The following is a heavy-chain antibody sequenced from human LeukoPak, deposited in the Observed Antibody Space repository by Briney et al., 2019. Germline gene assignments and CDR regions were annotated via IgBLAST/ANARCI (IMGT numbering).Heavy chain of an antibody. CDR2: IYSGGST. V-gene: IGHV3-53*05. D-gene: IGHD3-3*01. CDR3: AKDRTAGVITIFGVVTLGFDY. CDR1: GFTVSSNY. Sequence: QSGGSLRLSCAASGFTVSSNYMSWVRQAPGKGLEWVSVIYSGGSTYYADSVKGRFTISRDNSKNTLYLQMNSLRAEDTAVYYCAKDRTAGVITIFGVVTLGFDYWGQGTLVTVSS. J-gene: IGHJ4*02.